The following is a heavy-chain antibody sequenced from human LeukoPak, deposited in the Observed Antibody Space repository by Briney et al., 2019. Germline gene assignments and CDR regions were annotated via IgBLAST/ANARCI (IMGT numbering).Heavy chain of an antibody. J-gene: IGHJ1*01. D-gene: IGHD2-21*02. CDR2: IIPILGIA. Sequence: SVKVSCKASGGTFSSYAISWVRQAPGQGLEWMGRIIPILGIANYAQKFRGRVTITADKSTSTAYMELSSLRSEDTAVYYCARPTAPYCGGDCYYAEYFQHWGQGTLVTVSS. V-gene: IGHV1-69*04. CDR1: GGTFSSYA. CDR3: ARPTAPYCGGDCYYAEYFQH.